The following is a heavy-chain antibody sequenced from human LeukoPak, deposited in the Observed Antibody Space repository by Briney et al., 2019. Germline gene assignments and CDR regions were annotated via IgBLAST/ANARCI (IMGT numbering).Heavy chain of an antibody. CDR1: GFTFSSYN. D-gene: IGHD1-1*01. Sequence: GGSLRLSCAASGFTFSSYNMNWVRQAPGKGLEWVSYISSSSSTIYYADSVKGRFTISRDNAKNSLYLQMNSLRAEDTAVYYCAREGQLERRISLQFDYWGQGTLVTVSS. V-gene: IGHV3-48*04. CDR2: ISSSSSTI. J-gene: IGHJ4*02. CDR3: AREGQLERRISLQFDY.